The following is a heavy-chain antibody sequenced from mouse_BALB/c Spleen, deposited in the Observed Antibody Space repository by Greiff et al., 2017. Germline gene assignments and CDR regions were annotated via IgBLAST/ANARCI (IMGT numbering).Heavy chain of an antibody. Sequence: EVQRVESGPGLVKPSQSLSLTCTVTGYSITSDYAWNWIRQFPGNKLEWMGYISYSGSTSYNPSLKSRISITRDTSKNQFFLQLNSVTTEDTATYYCARDGNPAWFAYWGQGTLVTVSA. CDR3: ARDGNPAWFAY. CDR1: GYSITSDYA. D-gene: IGHD2-1*01. CDR2: ISYSGST. J-gene: IGHJ3*01. V-gene: IGHV3-2*02.